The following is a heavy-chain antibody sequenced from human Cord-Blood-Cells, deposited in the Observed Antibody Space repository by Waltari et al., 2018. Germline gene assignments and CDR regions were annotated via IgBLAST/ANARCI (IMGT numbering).Heavy chain of an antibody. Sequence: QVQLQQWGAGLLKPSETLSLTCAVYGGSFSGYYWSWIRQPPGKGLEWIGEINQGGSTNYSPSLKSRVTISVDTSKNQFSLKLSSVTAADTAVYYCARGQGPAGDPGFDYWGQGTLVTVSS. J-gene: IGHJ4*02. CDR1: GGSFSGYY. V-gene: IGHV4-34*01. D-gene: IGHD7-27*01. CDR2: INQGGST. CDR3: ARGQGPAGDPGFDY.